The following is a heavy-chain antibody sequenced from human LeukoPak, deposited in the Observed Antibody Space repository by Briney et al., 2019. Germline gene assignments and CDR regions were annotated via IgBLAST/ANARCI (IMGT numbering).Heavy chain of an antibody. V-gene: IGHV3-30-3*01. J-gene: IGHJ6*02. CDR2: ISYDGSNK. CDR1: GFTFSSYA. D-gene: IGHD6-6*01. CDR3: AREVLAARPLYYYYGMDV. Sequence: GGSLRLSCAASGFTFSSYAMHWVRQAPGKGLEWVAVISYDGSNKYYADSVKGRFTISRDNSKNTLYLQMNSLRAEDTAVYYCAREVLAARPLYYYYGMDVWGQGTTVTVSS.